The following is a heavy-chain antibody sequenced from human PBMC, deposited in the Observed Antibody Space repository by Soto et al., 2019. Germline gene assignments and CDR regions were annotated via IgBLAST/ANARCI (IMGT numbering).Heavy chain of an antibody. D-gene: IGHD6-19*01. CDR1: GYTFTSYG. V-gene: IGHV1-18*01. J-gene: IGHJ4*02. CDR3: ARTKYSSGWYGGYYFDN. Sequence: QVQLVQSGAEVKKPGASVKVSCKASGYTFTSYGISWVRQAPGQGLEWMTWFSADHGNINYAQKLQGRVTMTTDTSTSTTYMELRSLRSDDTAVYYCARTKYSSGWYGGYYFDNWGQGTLVTVSS. CDR2: FSADHGNI.